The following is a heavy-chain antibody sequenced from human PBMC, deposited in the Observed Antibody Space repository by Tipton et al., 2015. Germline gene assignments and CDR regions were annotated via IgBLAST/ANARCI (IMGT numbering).Heavy chain of an antibody. D-gene: IGHD3-3*01. CDR2: IDSSGRTI. CDR1: GFTFSNYY. V-gene: IGHV3-11*01. J-gene: IGHJ5*02. Sequence: SLRLSCAASGFTFSNYYMSWIRQAPGKGLEWLSYIDSSGRTIYYTDSVKGRFTISRDNSKNSLYLQMNGLRADDTAVYYCAREAIFGVAYWFDPWGPGTLVTVSS. CDR3: AREAIFGVAYWFDP.